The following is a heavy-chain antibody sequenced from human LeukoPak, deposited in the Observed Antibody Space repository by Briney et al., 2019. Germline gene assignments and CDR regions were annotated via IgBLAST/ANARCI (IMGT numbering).Heavy chain of an antibody. Sequence: SETLSLTRAVYGGSFSGYYWSWIRQPPGRGLEWIGEINHSGSTNYNPSLKSRVTISVDTSKNQFSLKLSSVTAADTAVYYCARGRYCTNGVCFLDFYYYYMDVWGKGTTVTVSS. D-gene: IGHD2-8*01. CDR1: GGSFSGYY. CDR3: ARGRYCTNGVCFLDFYYYYMDV. CDR2: INHSGST. J-gene: IGHJ6*03. V-gene: IGHV4-34*01.